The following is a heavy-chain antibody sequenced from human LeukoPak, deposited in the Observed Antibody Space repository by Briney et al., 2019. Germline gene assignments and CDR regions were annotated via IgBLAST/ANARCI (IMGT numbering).Heavy chain of an antibody. CDR3: AKSAVLEWLPEGHYYFDY. J-gene: IGHJ4*02. D-gene: IGHD3-3*01. CDR1: GFTFSSYA. V-gene: IGHV3-23*01. Sequence: GGSLRLSCAASGFTFSSYAVSWVRQAPGKGLEWVSAISGSGGSTYYADSVKGRFTISRDNSKNTLYLQMNSLRAEDTAVYYCAKSAVLEWLPEGHYYFDYWGQGTLVTVSS. CDR2: ISGSGGST.